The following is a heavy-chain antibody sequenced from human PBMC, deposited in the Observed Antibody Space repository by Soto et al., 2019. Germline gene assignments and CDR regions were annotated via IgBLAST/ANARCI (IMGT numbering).Heavy chain of an antibody. Sequence: QVQLVESGGGVVQPGRSLRLSCAASGFTFSSYGMHWVRQAPGKGLEWVAVIWYDGSNKYYADSVKGRFTISRDNSKNTLYLQMNSLRAEDTAVYYCAKETSTVTTLGGFDYWDQGTLVTVSS. CDR1: GFTFSSYG. V-gene: IGHV3-33*06. D-gene: IGHD4-17*01. CDR3: AKETSTVTTLGGFDY. CDR2: IWYDGSNK. J-gene: IGHJ4*02.